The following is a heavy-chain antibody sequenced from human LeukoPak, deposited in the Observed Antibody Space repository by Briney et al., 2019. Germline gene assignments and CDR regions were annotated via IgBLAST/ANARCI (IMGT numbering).Heavy chain of an antibody. D-gene: IGHD1-26*01. V-gene: IGHV4-59*01. J-gene: IGHJ6*03. CDR3: ARDGGSYYYYYMDV. CDR2: IYYSGST. CDR1: GFTFSSYW. Sequence: PGGSLRPSCAASGFTFSSYWMSWVRQPPGKGLEWIGYIYYSGSTNYNPSLKSRVTISVDTSKNQFSLKLSSVTAADTAVYYCARDGGSYYYYYMDVWGKGTTVTISS.